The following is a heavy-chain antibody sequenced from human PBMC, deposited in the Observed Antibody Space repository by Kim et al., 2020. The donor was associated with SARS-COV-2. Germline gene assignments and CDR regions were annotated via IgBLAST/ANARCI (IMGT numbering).Heavy chain of an antibody. J-gene: IGHJ4*02. CDR3: VSYYDSSGYYYQDY. V-gene: IGHV3-30*01. D-gene: IGHD3-22*01. Sequence: ADSAKGRFTISRDNSKNTLYLQMNSLRAEDTAVYYCVSYYDSSGYYYQDYWGQGTLVTVSS.